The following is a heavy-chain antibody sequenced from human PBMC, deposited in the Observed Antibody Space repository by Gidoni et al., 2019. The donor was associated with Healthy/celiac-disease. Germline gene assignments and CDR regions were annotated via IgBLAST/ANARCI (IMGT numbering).Heavy chain of an antibody. CDR2: IYTSGST. V-gene: IGHV4-61*02. J-gene: IGHJ3*02. Sequence: QVQLQESGPGLVQPSQTLSLTCTVSGGSISSGSYYWSWIRQPAGKGLEWIGRIYTSGSTNYNPSLKSRVTISVDTSKNQFSLKLSSVTAADTAVYYCARGGSYHYGSDAFDIWGQGTMVTVSS. CDR3: ARGGSYHYGSDAFDI. D-gene: IGHD1-26*01. CDR1: GGSISSGSYY.